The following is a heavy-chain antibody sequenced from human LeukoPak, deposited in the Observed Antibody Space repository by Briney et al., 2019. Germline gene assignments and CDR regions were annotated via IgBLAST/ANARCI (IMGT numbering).Heavy chain of an antibody. J-gene: IGHJ4*02. CDR3: ARGPPNYYDSSGPGQDFDY. D-gene: IGHD3-22*01. V-gene: IGHV1-18*01. CDR1: GYTFTSYG. Sequence: ASVKVSCKASGYTFTSYGISWVRQAPGQGLEWMGWISAYNGNTNYAQKLQGRVTMTTDTSTSTAYMELRSLRSDDTAVYYCARGPPNYYDSSGPGQDFDYWGQGTLVTVSS. CDR2: ISAYNGNT.